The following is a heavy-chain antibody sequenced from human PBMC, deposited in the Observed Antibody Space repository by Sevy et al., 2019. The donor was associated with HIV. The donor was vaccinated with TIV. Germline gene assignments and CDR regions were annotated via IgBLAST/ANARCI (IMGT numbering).Heavy chain of an antibody. CDR1: GGSITSLY. V-gene: IGHV4-59*08. Sequence: AETLSLTCTVSGGSITSLYWNWIRQPPGKGLEWIANIYYNGHINYNPSLKSRVTLSLDSSKNQFSLRLRSVPAADTAMYYCAGENAWGRGYSWGQGTLVSVSS. CDR3: AGENAWGRGYS. CDR2: IYYNGHI. D-gene: IGHD1-26*01. J-gene: IGHJ4*02.